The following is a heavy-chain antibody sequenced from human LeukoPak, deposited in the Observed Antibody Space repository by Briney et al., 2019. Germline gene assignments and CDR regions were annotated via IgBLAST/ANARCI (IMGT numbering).Heavy chain of an antibody. D-gene: IGHD5-18*01. J-gene: IGHJ3*02. CDR2: VYYSGST. CDR3: ARSYRSDAFDI. V-gene: IGHV4-59*12. Sequence: SETLSLTCTVSGDSISSYYWSWIRQPPGKGLEWIGYVYYSGSTNYNPSLKSRVTISVDTSKNQFSLKLSSVTAADTAVYYCARSYRSDAFDIWGQGTMVTVSS. CDR1: GDSISSYY.